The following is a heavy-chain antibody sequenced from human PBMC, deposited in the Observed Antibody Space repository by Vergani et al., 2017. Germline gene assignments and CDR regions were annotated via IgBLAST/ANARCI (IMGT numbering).Heavy chain of an antibody. J-gene: IGHJ4*02. CDR2: IHPADSDT. CDR1: GYSFTNYW. CDR3: ARLYGRDSSGSKYVVY. Sequence: EVQLVQSGAEVKKPGESLKISCQISGYSFTNYWIGWVRQMPGKGLEWMGIIHPADSDTRYSPSFQGQVTISVDKSISTAYLQRSSLRASDSAMYYCARLYGRDSSGSKYVVYWGEGTLVTDCS. V-gene: IGHV5-51*01. D-gene: IGHD3-22*01.